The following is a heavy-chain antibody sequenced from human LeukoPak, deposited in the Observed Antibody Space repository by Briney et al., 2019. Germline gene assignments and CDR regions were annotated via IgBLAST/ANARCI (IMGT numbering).Heavy chain of an antibody. CDR3: AREGDDILTGYGPWDY. V-gene: IGHV1-46*01. D-gene: IGHD3-9*01. CDR1: GYTFTSYY. J-gene: IGHJ4*02. Sequence: ASVKVSCKASGYTFTSYYMHWVRQAPGQGLEWMGIINPSGGSTSYAQKFQGRVTMTRDTSMSTVYMELSSLRSEDTAVYYCAREGDDILTGYGPWDYRGQGTLVTVSS. CDR2: INPSGGST.